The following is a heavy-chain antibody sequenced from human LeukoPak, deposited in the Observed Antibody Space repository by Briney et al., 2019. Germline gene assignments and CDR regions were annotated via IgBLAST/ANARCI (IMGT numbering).Heavy chain of an antibody. CDR3: ARDSGSYFVDY. CDR2: ISSSSSYI. CDR1: GFTFSSYS. Sequence: GGSLRLSCAASGFTFSSYSMNWVRQAPGKGLEWVPSISSSSSYIYYADSVKGRFTISRDNAKNSLYLQMNSLRAEDTAVYYCARDSGSYFVDYWGLGTLVTVSS. V-gene: IGHV3-21*01. D-gene: IGHD1-26*01. J-gene: IGHJ4*02.